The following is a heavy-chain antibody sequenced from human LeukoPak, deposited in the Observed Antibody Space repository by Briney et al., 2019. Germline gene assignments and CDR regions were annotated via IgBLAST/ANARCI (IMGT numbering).Heavy chain of an antibody. CDR2: ISYDGSNK. D-gene: IGHD4-23*01. V-gene: IGHV3-30*03. J-gene: IGHJ4*02. Sequence: PGRSLRLSCAASGFTFSSYGMHWVRQALGKGLEWVAVISYDGSNKYYADSVKGRFTISRDNSKNTLYLQMNSLRAEDTAVYYCARHDYGGNSGDYWGQGTLVTVSS. CDR3: ARHDYGGNSGDY. CDR1: GFTFSSYG.